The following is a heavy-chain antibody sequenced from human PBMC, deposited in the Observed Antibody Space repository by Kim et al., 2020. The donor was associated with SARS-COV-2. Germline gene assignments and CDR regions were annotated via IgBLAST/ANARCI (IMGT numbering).Heavy chain of an antibody. CDR2: ISSSSSYI. V-gene: IGHV3-21*01. CDR3: ARDGFWVSQQWLVQGSRDYYYYMDV. J-gene: IGHJ6*03. Sequence: GGSLRLSCAASGFTFSSYSMNWVRQAPGKGLEWVSSISSSSSYIYYADSVKGRFTISRDNAKNSLYLQMNSLRAEDTAVYYCARDGFWVSQQWLVQGSRDYYYYMDVWGKGTTVTVSS. CDR1: GFTFSSYS. D-gene: IGHD6-19*01.